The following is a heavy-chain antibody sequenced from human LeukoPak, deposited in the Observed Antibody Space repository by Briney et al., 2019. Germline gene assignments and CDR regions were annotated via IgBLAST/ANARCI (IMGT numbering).Heavy chain of an antibody. Sequence: ASVKVSCKASGYTFTAYYMHWVRQAPGQGLEWMGWINLNSGGTNSAQKFQGRVTMTADTSISTAYMELSRLRSDDTAVYYCARSGTAEGLVFDYWGQGTLVTVSS. V-gene: IGHV1-2*02. D-gene: IGHD3-3*01. CDR3: ARSGTAEGLVFDY. J-gene: IGHJ4*02. CDR2: INLNSGGT. CDR1: GYTFTAYY.